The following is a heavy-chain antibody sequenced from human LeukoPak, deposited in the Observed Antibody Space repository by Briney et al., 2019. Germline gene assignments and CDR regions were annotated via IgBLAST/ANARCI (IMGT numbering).Heavy chain of an antibody. Sequence: GGSLRLSCAASGFTFSSYAMSWVRQAPGKGLEWVSAISGSGGSTYYADSVKGRFTISRDNSKNTLYLQMNSLRAEDTAVYYCAKDLYYYDSSGPAGDWGQGTLVTVSS. CDR3: AKDLYYYDSSGPAGD. V-gene: IGHV3-23*01. CDR2: ISGSGGST. J-gene: IGHJ4*02. CDR1: GFTFSSYA. D-gene: IGHD3-22*01.